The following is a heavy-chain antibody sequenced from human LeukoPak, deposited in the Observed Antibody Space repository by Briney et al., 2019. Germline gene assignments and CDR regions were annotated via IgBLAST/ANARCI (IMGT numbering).Heavy chain of an antibody. J-gene: IGHJ3*02. CDR3: ARGHGGIVVVVRDAFDI. CDR1: GFTFGTFA. CDR2: MSYDGSNK. D-gene: IGHD2-15*01. V-gene: IGHV3-30-3*01. Sequence: PGGSLRLSCAASGFTFGTFAMHWVRQAPGKGREWVAVMSYDGSNKYYADSVKGRFTISSDNSKNTLYLQMNSLRSEDTAVYYCARGHGGIVVVVRDAFDIWGQGTMVIVSS.